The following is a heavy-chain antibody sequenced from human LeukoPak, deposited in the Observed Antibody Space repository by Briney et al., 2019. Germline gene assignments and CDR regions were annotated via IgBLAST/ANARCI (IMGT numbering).Heavy chain of an antibody. CDR2: ISSTSAYI. V-gene: IGHV3-21*04. J-gene: IGHJ3*02. Sequence: GGSLRLSCAASGFALRSYTVTWVRQAPGKGLEWVSSISSTSAYIYYADSVKGRFTISRDNAKNSLYLQMNSLRAEDMALYYCAKDTSYLLPGGSYGGLGAFDIWGQGTMVTVSS. D-gene: IGHD1-26*01. CDR1: GFALRSYT. CDR3: AKDTSYLLPGGSYGGLGAFDI.